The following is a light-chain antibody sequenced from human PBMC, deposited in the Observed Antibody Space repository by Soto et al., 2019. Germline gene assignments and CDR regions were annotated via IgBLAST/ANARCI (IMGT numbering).Light chain of an antibody. CDR3: QQYGRSPGLT. V-gene: IGKV3-20*01. J-gene: IGKJ4*01. Sequence: ETVLTQSPGTLSLSPGERATLSCRASQSVSSSYLAWYQQTPGQAPRLLLYGSSTRAPGIPDRFSGSGSGTDLTLTISRLEPEDCAVYYCQQYGRSPGLTFGGGSKVEIK. CDR1: QSVSSSY. CDR2: GSS.